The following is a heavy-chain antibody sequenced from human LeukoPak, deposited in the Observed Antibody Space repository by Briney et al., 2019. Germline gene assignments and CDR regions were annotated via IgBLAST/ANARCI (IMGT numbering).Heavy chain of an antibody. CDR3: ARDQTSFSVFTPGY. D-gene: IGHD2-15*01. V-gene: IGHV1-18*04. CDR1: GYTFSNFG. Sequence: ASMKVSCKTSGYTFSNFGLSWVRQAPGQGLEWLGWISAHNENIHYAQNLQDRLTMTTDTSTSTAYMELRNLRSDDTAVYYCARDQTSFSVFTPGYWGQGTLVSVST. CDR2: ISAHNENI. J-gene: IGHJ4*02.